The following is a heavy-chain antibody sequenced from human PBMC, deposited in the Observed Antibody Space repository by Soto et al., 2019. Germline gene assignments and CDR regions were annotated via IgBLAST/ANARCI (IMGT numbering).Heavy chain of an antibody. V-gene: IGHV4-59*08. CDR3: VIQGFGRLHGLVDV. Sequence: QVQLQESGPGLVKPSETLSLTCTVSDDSSSNYKWSWIRQPPGRRLEWIGYIDSNGGTSYNPSLQSRVTISIDTSTKQFFLKLSSVTAADTAVYYCVIQGFGRLHGLVDVW. CDR1: DDSSSNYK. J-gene: IGHJ6*01. CDR2: IDSNGGT. D-gene: IGHD3-10*01.